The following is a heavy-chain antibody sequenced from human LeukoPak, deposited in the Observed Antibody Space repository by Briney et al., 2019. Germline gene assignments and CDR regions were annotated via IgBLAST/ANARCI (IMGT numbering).Heavy chain of an antibody. Sequence: KTSETLSLTCTVSGGSISSYYWSWIRQPPGKGLEWIGYIYYSGSTNYNPSLKSRVTISVDTSKNQFSLKLSSVTAADTAVYYCAREFGSWGFDPWGQGTLVTVSS. CDR2: IYYSGST. J-gene: IGHJ5*02. CDR3: AREFGSWGFDP. V-gene: IGHV4-59*01. CDR1: GGSISSYY. D-gene: IGHD6-13*01.